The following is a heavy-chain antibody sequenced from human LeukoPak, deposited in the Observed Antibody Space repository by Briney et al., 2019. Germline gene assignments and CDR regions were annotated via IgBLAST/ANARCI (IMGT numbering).Heavy chain of an antibody. J-gene: IGHJ1*01. Sequence: SETLSLTCTVSGGSISSYYWSWIRQPPGKGLEWIGEINHSGSTNYNPSLKSRVTISVDTSKNQFSLKLSSVTAADTAVYYCARWMIVEEYFQHWGQGTLVTVSS. CDR3: ARWMIVEEYFQH. CDR2: INHSGST. D-gene: IGHD3-16*02. V-gene: IGHV4-34*01. CDR1: GGSISSYY.